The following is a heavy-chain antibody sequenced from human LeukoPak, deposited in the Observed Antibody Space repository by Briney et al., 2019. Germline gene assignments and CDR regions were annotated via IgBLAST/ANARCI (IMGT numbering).Heavy chain of an antibody. Sequence: SETLSLTCAVSGGSFSGYYWSWIRQPPGKGLEWIGEINHSGSTNYNPSLKSRVTISVDTSKNQFSLKLSSVTAADTAVYYCARSYSGSYLPFDYWGQGTLVTVSS. CDR1: GGSFSGYY. V-gene: IGHV4-34*01. J-gene: IGHJ4*02. D-gene: IGHD1-26*01. CDR3: ARSYSGSYLPFDY. CDR2: INHSGST.